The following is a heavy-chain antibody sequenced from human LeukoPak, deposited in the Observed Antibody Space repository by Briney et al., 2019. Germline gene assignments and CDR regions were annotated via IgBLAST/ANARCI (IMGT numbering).Heavy chain of an antibody. CDR3: ARDPDTDWYTDY. J-gene: IGHJ4*02. V-gene: IGHV1-69*04. CDR1: GGTFSSYA. CDR2: IIPIFGIT. D-gene: IGHD3-9*01. Sequence: GASVKVSCKASGGTFSSYAITWVRQAPGQGLEWMGRIIPIFGITNYAQKFQGRVTITADKSTSTAYMELSSLRSEDTAVYYCARDPDTDWYTDYWSQGTLVTVSS.